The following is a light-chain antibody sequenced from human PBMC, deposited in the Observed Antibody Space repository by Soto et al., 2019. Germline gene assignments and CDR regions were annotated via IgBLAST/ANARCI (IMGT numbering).Light chain of an antibody. Sequence: QSVLTQPPSASGSPGQSVTISCNGTSSDVGGYNYVSWYQQHPGKAPKVIIYEVTKRPPGVPDRFSGSKSGSTASLTVSGLQAEDEADYYCSSYAVTNIFVFGTGTKVTVL. CDR2: EVT. CDR3: SSYAVTNIFV. J-gene: IGLJ1*01. CDR1: SSDVGGYNY. V-gene: IGLV2-8*01.